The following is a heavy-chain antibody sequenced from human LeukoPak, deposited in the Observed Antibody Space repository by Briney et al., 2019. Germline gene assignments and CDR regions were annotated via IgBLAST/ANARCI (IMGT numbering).Heavy chain of an antibody. Sequence: EAGGSPRLSCAASGFTFSSYGMHWVRQAPGKGLEWVSVIYSGGSTYYADSVKGRFAISRDNSKNTLYLQMNSLRAEDTAVYYCARVGEGAAKDWGQGTLVTVSS. CDR2: IYSGGST. CDR1: GFTFSSYG. CDR3: ARVGEGAAKD. J-gene: IGHJ4*02. V-gene: IGHV3-53*01. D-gene: IGHD1-26*01.